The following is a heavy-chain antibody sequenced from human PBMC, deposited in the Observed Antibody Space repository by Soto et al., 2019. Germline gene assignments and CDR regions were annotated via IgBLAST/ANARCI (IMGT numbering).Heavy chain of an antibody. D-gene: IGHD2-21*02. J-gene: IGHJ4*02. Sequence: QVYLVQSGADVKKPGSSVKISCKASGGIFSSNTINWVRQAAGQGLEWMGGIIPLFGTANYAEKFQGRVTITADKSTKTEYMELTSLRSEDTAGYYCASKAACGGDCYAFDSWGQGSLVTVSS. V-gene: IGHV1-69*06. CDR2: IIPLFGTA. CDR1: GGIFSSNT. CDR3: ASKAACGGDCYAFDS.